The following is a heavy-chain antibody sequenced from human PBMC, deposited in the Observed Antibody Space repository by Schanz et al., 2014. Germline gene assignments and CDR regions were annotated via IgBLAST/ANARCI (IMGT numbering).Heavy chain of an antibody. CDR1: GYTLSAYS. CDR3: ARGTMPGTFDI. CDR2: VNPSVRGT. Sequence: QVQLVQSGTQVKKPGASVKVSCKASGYTLSAYSLHWVRQAPGQGLEWMGIVNPSVRGTHFARECQGRVTVTSDTSTSTVYMELSGLRSEDTALYYCARGTMPGTFDIWGQGTMVTVSS. J-gene: IGHJ3*02. D-gene: IGHD2-2*01. V-gene: IGHV1-46*01.